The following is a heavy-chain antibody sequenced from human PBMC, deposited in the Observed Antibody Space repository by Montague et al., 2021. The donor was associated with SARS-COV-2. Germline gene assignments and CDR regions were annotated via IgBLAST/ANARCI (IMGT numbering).Heavy chain of an antibody. Sequence: TLSLTCTVSGGSISSGSYYWSWIRQPAGKGLEWIGSIYTSGSTNYNPSLKSRVTISVDTSKNQFSLKLSSVTAADTAVYYCARGIAATDASCMDVWGKGTTVTVSS. V-gene: IGHV4-61*02. D-gene: IGHD6-13*01. CDR1: GGSISSGSYY. J-gene: IGHJ6*03. CDR3: ARGIAATDASCMDV. CDR2: IYTSGST.